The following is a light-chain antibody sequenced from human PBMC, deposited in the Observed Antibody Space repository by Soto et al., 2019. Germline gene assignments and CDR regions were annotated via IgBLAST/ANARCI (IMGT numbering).Light chain of an antibody. Sequence: DIPMTQSPSSLSLSVGDRITITCQASQDINNYLNWYQQKPGKAPKLLIYEASNLETGVPSRFSGSGSVTEFTSTISSLQPEDMAPYYCQQDDNLPPITFGQGTRLEI. CDR1: QDINNY. J-gene: IGKJ5*01. V-gene: IGKV1-33*01. CDR2: EAS. CDR3: QQDDNLPPIT.